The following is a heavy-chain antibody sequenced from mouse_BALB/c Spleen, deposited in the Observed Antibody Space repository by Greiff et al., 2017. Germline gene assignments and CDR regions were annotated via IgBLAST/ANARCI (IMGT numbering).Heavy chain of an antibody. J-gene: IGHJ4*01. CDR2: ILPGSGST. CDR1: GYTFSSYW. CDR3: ARSPHYDYYAMDY. V-gene: IGHV1-9*01. D-gene: IGHD1-1*02. Sequence: VQLQQPGAELMKPGASVKISCKATGYTFSSYWIEWVKQRPGHGLEWIGEILPGSGSTNYNEKFKGKATFTADTSSNTAYMQLSSLTSEDSAVYYCARSPHYDYYAMDYWGQGTSVTVSS.